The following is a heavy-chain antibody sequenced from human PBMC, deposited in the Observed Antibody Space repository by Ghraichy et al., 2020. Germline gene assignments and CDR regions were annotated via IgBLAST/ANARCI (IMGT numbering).Heavy chain of an antibody. D-gene: IGHD6-19*01. CDR3: ARNLVAGHWYFDL. CDR1: GFSFSSYG. Sequence: GGSLRLSCSASGFSFSSYGMHWVRQAPVKGLEWVAAISKDGSEKFYEDSGKGRFSISRDNSKNTLYLQMNSLRTEDTAVYYCARNLVAGHWYFDLGGRGTRVTVSS. J-gene: IGHJ2*01. CDR2: ISKDGSEK. V-gene: IGHV3-30*03.